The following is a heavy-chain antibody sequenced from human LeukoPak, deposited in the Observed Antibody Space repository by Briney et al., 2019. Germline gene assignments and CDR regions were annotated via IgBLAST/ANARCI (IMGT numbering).Heavy chain of an antibody. D-gene: IGHD6-13*01. J-gene: IGHJ4*02. Sequence: PGGSLRLSCAASGFIFRSYGMHWVRQTPGEGLEWVAAIWYDGSNKYYAGSVKSRFTISRDNSENTLSLQMNSLRGEDTAVYYCARDIVATGGRYFDHWGQGTLVTVSS. CDR3: ARDIVATGGRYFDH. CDR1: GFIFRSYG. V-gene: IGHV3-33*01. CDR2: IWYDGSNK.